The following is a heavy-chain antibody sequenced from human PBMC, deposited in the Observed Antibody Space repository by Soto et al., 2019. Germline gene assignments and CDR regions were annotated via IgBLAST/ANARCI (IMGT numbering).Heavy chain of an antibody. D-gene: IGHD3-9*01. CDR3: AKSYDILTGYYSTLGAFDI. J-gene: IGHJ3*02. CDR1: GFTFSSYG. Sequence: GSLRLSCAASGFTFSSYGMHWVRQAPGKGLEWVAVISYDGSNKYYADSVKGRFTISRDNSKNTLYLQMNSLRAEDTAVYYCAKSYDILTGYYSTLGAFDIWGQGTMVTVSS. CDR2: ISYDGSNK. V-gene: IGHV3-30*18.